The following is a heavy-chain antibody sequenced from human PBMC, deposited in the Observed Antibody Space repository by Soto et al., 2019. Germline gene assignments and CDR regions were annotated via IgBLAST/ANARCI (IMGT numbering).Heavy chain of an antibody. J-gene: IGHJ4*02. Sequence: ASVKVSCKASGYTFSSYALHWVRQAPGQRLEWMGWINAGNGNTKYSQKFQGRVTFTRDTSASTAYMELSSLRSEDTAVYYCARADILTGSLDYWGQGTLVTGS. CDR1: GYTFSSYA. V-gene: IGHV1-3*01. D-gene: IGHD3-9*01. CDR2: INAGNGNT. CDR3: ARADILTGSLDY.